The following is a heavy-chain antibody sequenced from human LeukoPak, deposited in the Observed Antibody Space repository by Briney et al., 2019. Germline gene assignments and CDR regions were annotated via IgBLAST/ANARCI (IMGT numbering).Heavy chain of an antibody. CDR1: GYTFTSYD. CDR2: MNPNSGNT. D-gene: IGHD2-2*01. J-gene: IGHJ5*02. Sequence: ASVKVSCKASGYTFTSYDISWVRQATGQGLEWMGWMNPNSGNTGYAQKFQGRVTITRNTSISTAYMELSSLRSEDTAVYYCATYCSSTSCPYNWFDPWGQGTLVTVSS. V-gene: IGHV1-8*03. CDR3: ATYCSSTSCPYNWFDP.